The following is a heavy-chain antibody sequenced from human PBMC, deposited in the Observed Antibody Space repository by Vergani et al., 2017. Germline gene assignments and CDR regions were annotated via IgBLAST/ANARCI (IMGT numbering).Heavy chain of an antibody. CDR1: GFTFDDYG. J-gene: IGHJ3*01. CDR2: INWNGGST. CDR3: VRDVRVSRT. V-gene: IGHV3-20*04. Sequence: EVQLVESGGGLAQPGRSLRLSCAASGFTFDDYGMSWVRQAPGKGLEWVSGINWNGGSTGYADSVKGRFTISRDNAKNSLYLDMSSLRAEDTAVYYCVRDVRVSRTWGQGTLVAVSS.